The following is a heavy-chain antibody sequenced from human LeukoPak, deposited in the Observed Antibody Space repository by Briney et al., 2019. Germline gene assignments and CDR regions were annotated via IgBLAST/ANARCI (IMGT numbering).Heavy chain of an antibody. CDR3: VNSPVRGDLYYGMDV. D-gene: IGHD3-10*02. CDR2: ISYDGSNK. V-gene: IGHV3-30-3*01. CDR1: GFTFSSYA. Sequence: GRSLRLSCAASGFTFSSYAMHWVRQAPGKGLEWVAVISYDGSNKYYADSVKGRFTISRDNSKNTLYLQMNSLRAEDTAVYYCVNSPVRGDLYYGMDVWGQGTTVTVSS. J-gene: IGHJ6*02.